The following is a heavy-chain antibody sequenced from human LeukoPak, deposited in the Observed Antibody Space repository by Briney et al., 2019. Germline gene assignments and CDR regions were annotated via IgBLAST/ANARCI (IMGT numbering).Heavy chain of an antibody. V-gene: IGHV4-39*07. CDR2: IYYSGST. J-gene: IGHJ5*02. Sequence: PSETLSLTCTVSGGSISSSSYYWGWIRQPPGKGLEWIGSIYYSGSTYYNPSLKSRVTISVDTSKNQFSLKLSSVTAADTAVYYCARDPRTYSSSWYWFDPWGQGTLVTVSS. CDR1: GGSISSSSYY. D-gene: IGHD6-13*01. CDR3: ARDPRTYSSSWYWFDP.